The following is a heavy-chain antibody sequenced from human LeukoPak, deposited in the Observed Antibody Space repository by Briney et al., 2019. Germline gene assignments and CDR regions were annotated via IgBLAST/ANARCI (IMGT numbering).Heavy chain of an antibody. Sequence: SETLSLTCTVSGGSVSSGGNYWSWVRQLPGKGLEWIGYIHHTGSAYFNPSLKSRVTVSVDTSENQFSLKLSSATAADTAIYYCARSGYSDNWYYFDYWGQGTLVTVSS. V-gene: IGHV4-31*03. CDR3: ARSGYSDNWYYFDY. CDR2: IHHTGSA. J-gene: IGHJ4*02. CDR1: GGSVSSGGNY. D-gene: IGHD6-13*01.